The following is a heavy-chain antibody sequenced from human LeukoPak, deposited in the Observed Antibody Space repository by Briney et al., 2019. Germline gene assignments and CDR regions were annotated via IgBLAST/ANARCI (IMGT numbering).Heavy chain of an antibody. D-gene: IGHD6-13*01. CDR3: ARLKGVAAAAGTFDY. CDR2: IYPGDSDT. V-gene: IGHV5-51*01. Sequence: GASLQISCKGSGYSFTSYWIGWVRQMPGKGLEWMGIIYPGDSDTRYSPSFQGQVTISADKSISTAYLQWSSLKASDTAMYYCARLKGVAAAAGTFDYWGQGTLVTVSS. J-gene: IGHJ4*02. CDR1: GYSFTSYW.